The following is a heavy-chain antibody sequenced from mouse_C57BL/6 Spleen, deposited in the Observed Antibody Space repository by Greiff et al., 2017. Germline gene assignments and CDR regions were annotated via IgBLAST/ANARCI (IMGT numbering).Heavy chain of an antibody. CDR2: IWSGGST. CDR3: ARYGNYDWYFDV. Sequence: QVQLQQSGPGLVQPSQSLSITCTVSGFSLTSYGVHWVRQSPGKGLEWLGVIWSGGSTDYNAAFISRLSISKDNSKSQVFFKMNSLQADDTAIYYCARYGNYDWYFDVWGTGTTVTVSS. J-gene: IGHJ1*03. D-gene: IGHD2-10*02. CDR1: GFSLTSYG. V-gene: IGHV2-2*01.